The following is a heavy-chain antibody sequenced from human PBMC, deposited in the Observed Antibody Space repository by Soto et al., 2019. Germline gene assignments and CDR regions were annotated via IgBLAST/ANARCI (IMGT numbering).Heavy chain of an antibody. J-gene: IGHJ4*02. CDR1: GYTFTSYG. CDR2: IIAYNGNT. Sequence: ASVKVSCKASGYTFTSYGISWVRQAPGQGLEWMGWIIAYNGNTNYAQKLQGRVTMTTDESTSTAYMELRSLRSEDTAVYYCARSGTIVLMVYASHDYWGQGTLVTVSS. D-gene: IGHD2-8*01. CDR3: ARSGTIVLMVYASHDY. V-gene: IGHV1-18*01.